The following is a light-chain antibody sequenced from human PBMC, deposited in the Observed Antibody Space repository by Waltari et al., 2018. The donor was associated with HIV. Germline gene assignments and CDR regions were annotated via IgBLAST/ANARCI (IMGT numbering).Light chain of an antibody. J-gene: IGLJ3*02. CDR3: QSCYNTYRV. CDR1: SGNISRDN. CDR2: EDN. V-gene: IGLV6-57*03. Sequence: NFMLTQHQSVSDSPGMPVTISCTRSSGNISRDNVHSYQHRPGSAPPLVIYEDNQRPSGVPGRFSGSIDTSSNSASLTISGLEPEDEAFYYCQSCYNTYRVFGGGTKLTVL.